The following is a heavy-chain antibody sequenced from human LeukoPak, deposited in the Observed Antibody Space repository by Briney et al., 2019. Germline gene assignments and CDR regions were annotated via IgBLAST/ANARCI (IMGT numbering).Heavy chain of an antibody. CDR1: GYTFNRYG. D-gene: IGHD2/OR15-2a*01. Sequence: GASVKVSCKASGYTFNRYGISWVRQAPGQRPEWMGWNSALTGNIDYAPKFQGRVTMNTDTSTRTAYMELSSLVSADTAVYFCARADPINTGHEYFDYWGRGTLVTVSS. CDR3: ARADPINTGHEYFDY. J-gene: IGHJ4*02. V-gene: IGHV1-18*01. CDR2: NSALTGNI.